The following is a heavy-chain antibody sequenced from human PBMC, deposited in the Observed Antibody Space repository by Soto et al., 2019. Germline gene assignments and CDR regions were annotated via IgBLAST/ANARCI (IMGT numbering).Heavy chain of an antibody. CDR2: IKSKNDGGTT. D-gene: IGHD3-22*01. J-gene: IGHJ4*02. CDR1: GFTFTIAW. Sequence: GGSLRLSCAASGFTFTIAWMNWVRQAPGKGLEWVGRIKSKNDGGTTDYAAPVKGRFTISRDDSKNTLYLQMNSLKTEDTAVYYCTTVKYYYDSSGYYYPGYLDYWGQGTLVTVSS. V-gene: IGHV3-15*07. CDR3: TTVKYYYDSSGYYYPGYLDY.